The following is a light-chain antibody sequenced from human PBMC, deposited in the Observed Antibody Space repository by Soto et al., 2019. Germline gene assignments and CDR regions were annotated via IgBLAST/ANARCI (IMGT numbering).Light chain of an antibody. CDR1: SSNIGGTNY. J-gene: IGLJ2*01. CDR3: ASWDDSLGAVI. Sequence: SMLTQPPSASGTPGQRVFISCSGSSSNIGGTNYAYWYQQLPGAAPKLLMHSNNLRPSGVPERISGSKSGTSASLAISGLRSEDVSFYYCASWDDSLGAVIFCGG. CDR2: SNN. V-gene: IGLV1-47*02.